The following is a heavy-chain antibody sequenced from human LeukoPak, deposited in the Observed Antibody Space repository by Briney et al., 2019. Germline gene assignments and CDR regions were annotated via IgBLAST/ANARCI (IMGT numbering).Heavy chain of an antibody. D-gene: IGHD1-26*01. CDR2: IIPIFGTA. CDR1: GGTFSSYA. J-gene: IGHJ4*02. Sequence: SVKVSCKASGGTFSSYAISWVRRAPGQGLEWMGGIIPIFGTANYAQKFQGRVTITADESTSTAYMELSSLRSEDTAVYYCASPQGRGRGAQAPFDYWGQGTLVTVSS. CDR3: ASPQGRGRGAQAPFDY. V-gene: IGHV1-69*13.